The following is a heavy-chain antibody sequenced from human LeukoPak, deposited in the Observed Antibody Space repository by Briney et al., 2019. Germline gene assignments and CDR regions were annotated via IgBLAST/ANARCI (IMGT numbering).Heavy chain of an antibody. J-gene: IGHJ5*02. CDR2: IYYSGST. D-gene: IGHD3-10*01. V-gene: IGHV4-39*07. Sequence: EASETLSLTCTVSGGSISSSSYYWGWIRQPPGKGLEWIGGIYYSGSTYYNPSLKSRVTISVDTSKNQFSLKLSSVTAADTAVYYCARRIPTYYYGSGSYYAHWFDPWGQGTLVTVSS. CDR1: GGSISSSSYY. CDR3: ARRIPTYYYGSGSYYAHWFDP.